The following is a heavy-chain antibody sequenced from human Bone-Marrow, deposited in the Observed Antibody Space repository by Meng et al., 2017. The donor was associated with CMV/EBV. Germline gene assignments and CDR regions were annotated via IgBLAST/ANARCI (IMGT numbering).Heavy chain of an antibody. CDR2: IRYDGSNK. V-gene: IGHV3-30*02. CDR3: AKEAVAGMSLDY. CDR1: GFTFSSYG. J-gene: IGHJ4*02. Sequence: GESLKISCAASGFTFSSYGMHWVRQAPGKGLEWVAFIRYDGSNKYYADSVKGRFTISRDNSKNTLYLQMNSLRAEDTAVYYCAKEAVAGMSLDYWGQGTLATVPS. D-gene: IGHD6-19*01.